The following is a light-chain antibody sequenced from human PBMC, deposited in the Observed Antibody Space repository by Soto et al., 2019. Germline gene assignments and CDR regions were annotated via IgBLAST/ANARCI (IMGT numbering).Light chain of an antibody. Sequence: DIQMTQSPSSLSASVGDRVTITCQASQDISNYLNWYQQKPGKAPKILIYDASVLEAGVPSRFSGGGSGTHFTLTISSLRAEDVATYYCQQFDDLPLTFGGGTKVEIK. CDR2: DAS. V-gene: IGKV1-33*01. CDR3: QQFDDLPLT. J-gene: IGKJ4*01. CDR1: QDISNY.